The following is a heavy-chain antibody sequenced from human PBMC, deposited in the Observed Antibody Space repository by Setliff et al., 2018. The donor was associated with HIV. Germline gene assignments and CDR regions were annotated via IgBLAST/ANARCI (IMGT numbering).Heavy chain of an antibody. J-gene: IGHJ3*01. Sequence: GASVKVSCKASGGSFRNYAINWVRQAPGQGLEWMGGIIPLLGTPNYAHKFQGRVTITADKYSSTVYMELSSLRSEESAVFYCARDRSGIAVAAPDAFDVWGQGTMVTVSS. D-gene: IGHD6-19*01. CDR1: GGSFRNYA. V-gene: IGHV1-69*06. CDR2: IIPLLGTP. CDR3: ARDRSGIAVAAPDAFDV.